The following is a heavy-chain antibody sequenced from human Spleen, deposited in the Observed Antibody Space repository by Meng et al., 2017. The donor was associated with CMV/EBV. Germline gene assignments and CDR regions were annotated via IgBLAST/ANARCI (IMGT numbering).Heavy chain of an antibody. CDR2: LYDSGST. CDR3: ARSRFGSGNYRPYYFDY. Sequence: SETLSLTCTVSGGSISSYYWSWIRQPPGKGLEWIGHLYDSGSTTYNPSLKSRVTISVDTSKNQFSLKLNSLTAADTAVYYCARSRFGSGNYRPYYFDYWGQGTLVTVSS. J-gene: IGHJ4*02. D-gene: IGHD3-10*01. CDR1: GGSISSYY. V-gene: IGHV4-59*01.